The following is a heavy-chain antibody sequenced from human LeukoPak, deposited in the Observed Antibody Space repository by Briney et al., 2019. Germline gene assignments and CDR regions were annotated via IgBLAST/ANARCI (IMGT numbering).Heavy chain of an antibody. J-gene: IGHJ4*02. V-gene: IGHV3-30*14. CDR2: ISYDGSNK. CDR1: GFIFSSYA. D-gene: IGHD2-15*01. CDR3: ARDRDTLDY. Sequence: GGSLRLSCAASGFIFSSYAMHWVRQVPGKGLEWVAVISYDGSNKYYADSVKGRFTISRDNSKNTLYLQMNSLRAEDTAVYYCARDRDTLDYWGRGTLVTVSS.